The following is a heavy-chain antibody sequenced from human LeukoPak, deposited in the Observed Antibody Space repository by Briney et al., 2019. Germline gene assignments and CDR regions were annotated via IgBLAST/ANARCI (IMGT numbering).Heavy chain of an antibody. D-gene: IGHD5-24*01. V-gene: IGHV3-66*01. CDR2: IYTGGNT. CDR3: ARLSRDGSLTLGY. Sequence: PGGSLRLSCAVSGFTVISHYMSWVRQAPGKGLEWVSVIYTGGNTYYADSVKGRFTISRDNSKNTLYLQMNSLRAEVTAVYYCARLSRDGSLTLGYWGQGTLVTVSS. CDR1: GFTVISHY. J-gene: IGHJ4*02.